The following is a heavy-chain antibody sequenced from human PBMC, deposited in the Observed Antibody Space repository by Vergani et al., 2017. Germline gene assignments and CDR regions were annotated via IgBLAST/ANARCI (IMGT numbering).Heavy chain of an antibody. CDR2: ISGSGGST. Sequence: VQLVESGGGVVQPGRSLRLSCAASGFTVSSIYMSWVRQAPGKGLEWVSAISGSGGSTYSADSVKGRFTISRDNSKNTLYLQMNSLRAEDTAVYYCAKDQVLRFLEWFKPGSKFDYWGQGTLVTVSS. CDR1: GFTVSSIY. CDR3: AKDQVLRFLEWFKPGSKFDY. V-gene: IGHV3-23*04. D-gene: IGHD3-3*01. J-gene: IGHJ4*02.